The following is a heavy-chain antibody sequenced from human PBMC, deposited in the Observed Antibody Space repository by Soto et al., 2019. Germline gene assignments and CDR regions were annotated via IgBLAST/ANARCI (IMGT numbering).Heavy chain of an antibody. D-gene: IGHD2-15*01. CDR2: ISWNRGSI. CDR3: AKDLSICSGDSCYSLSFDY. Sequence: EVQLVESGGALVQPGRSLRLSCAASGFTFDDFAMHWVRQAPGKGLEWVSGISWNRGSIAYADSVKGRFTISRDNAKNSLYVQLNSLRAEATALYYCAKDLSICSGDSCYSLSFDYWGQGTLVTVSS. CDR1: GFTFDDFA. V-gene: IGHV3-9*01. J-gene: IGHJ4*02.